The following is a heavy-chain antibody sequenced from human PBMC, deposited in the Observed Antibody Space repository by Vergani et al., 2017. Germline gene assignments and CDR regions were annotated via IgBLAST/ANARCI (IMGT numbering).Heavy chain of an antibody. V-gene: IGHV1-18*01. CDR3: ARDVTDLPLPDY. J-gene: IGHJ4*02. D-gene: IGHD5/OR15-5a*01. CDR1: GYTFTSYA. Sequence: QVQLVQSGAEVKKPGASVKVSCKASGYTFTSYAMHWVRQAPGQGLEWMGWISAYNGNTNYAQKLQGRVTMTTDTSTSTAYIELRSLRSDATSVYSCARDVTDLPLPDYWGQGTLVTVSS. CDR2: ISAYNGNT.